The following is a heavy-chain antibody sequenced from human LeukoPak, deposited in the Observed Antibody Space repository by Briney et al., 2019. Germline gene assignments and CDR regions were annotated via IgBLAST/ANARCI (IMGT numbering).Heavy chain of an antibody. D-gene: IGHD3-22*01. J-gene: IGHJ3*02. V-gene: IGHV1-69*13. CDR3: ARIDSSGYQGADDAFDI. Sequence: ASVKVSCKASGGTFSSYAISWVRQAPGQGLEWMGGIIPIFGTANYAQKFQGRVTITADESTSTAYMELSSLRSEDTAVYYCARIDSSGYQGADDAFDIWGQGTMVTVSS. CDR1: GGTFSSYA. CDR2: IIPIFGTA.